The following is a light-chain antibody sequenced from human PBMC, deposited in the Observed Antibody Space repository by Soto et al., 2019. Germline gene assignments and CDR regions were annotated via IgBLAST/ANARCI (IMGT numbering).Light chain of an antibody. CDR1: QSVSSSY. CDR3: QQYNKWPLT. CDR2: GAS. Sequence: DIVFTQSPVTLSLSPGERATLSCRASQSVSSSYLAWYQQKPGQAPRLLIYGASSRATGIPDRFSGSGSGTDFILTISRLEPEDFAVYYCQQYNKWPLTFGQGTKVDIK. V-gene: IGKV3-20*01. J-gene: IGKJ1*01.